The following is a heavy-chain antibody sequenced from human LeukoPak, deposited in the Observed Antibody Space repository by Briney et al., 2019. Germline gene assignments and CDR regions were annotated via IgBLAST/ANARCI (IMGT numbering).Heavy chain of an antibody. J-gene: IGHJ4*02. V-gene: IGHV3-23*01. CDR1: GFTFSSYT. CDR2: IQNGGGTT. D-gene: IGHD3-10*01. CDR3: ANANSGGFDS. Sequence: PGGSLRLSCTASGFTFSSYTMNWVRQSRGKGLECLSAIQNGGGTTSYADSEKARFTIARDNPKNTLFLQMNSLTAEHTTVYYCANANSGGFDSWGQGTLVTVSS.